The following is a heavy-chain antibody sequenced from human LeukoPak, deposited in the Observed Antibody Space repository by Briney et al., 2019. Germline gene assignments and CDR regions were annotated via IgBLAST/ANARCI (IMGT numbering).Heavy chain of an antibody. CDR3: ARHDGSYYTYNFDY. Sequence: PSETLSLTCTVSGVSIRSSSYYWGWIRQPPGKGLEWIGSVYYSGSTNYRPSLRSRVTIAVDTSKNQFPLKLSSVTATDTAVYYCARHDGSYYTYNFDYWGQGTLVTVPS. D-gene: IGHD3-22*01. V-gene: IGHV4-39*01. CDR2: VYYSGST. J-gene: IGHJ4*02. CDR1: GVSIRSSSYY.